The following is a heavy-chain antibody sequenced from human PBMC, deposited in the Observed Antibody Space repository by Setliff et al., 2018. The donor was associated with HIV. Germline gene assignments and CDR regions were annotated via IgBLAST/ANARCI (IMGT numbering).Heavy chain of an antibody. D-gene: IGHD2-15*01. V-gene: IGHV4-34*01. Sequence: PSETLSLTCAVFGGSFTDIGGSFTDYYWIWIRQPPGKGLEWIGEINHSGSTYYNPSLKSRVTISVDTSKNQFSLKLSSVTAADTAVYYCARHPFYCSGGSCYSYYYYYMDVWGKGTTVTVSS. CDR3: ARHPFYCSGGSCYSYYYYYMDV. J-gene: IGHJ6*03. CDR1: GGSFTDIGGSFTDYY. CDR2: INHSGST.